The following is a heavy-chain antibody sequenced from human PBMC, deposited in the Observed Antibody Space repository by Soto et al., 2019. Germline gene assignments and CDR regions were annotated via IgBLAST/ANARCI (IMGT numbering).Heavy chain of an antibody. V-gene: IGHV4-30-2*01. J-gene: IGHJ6*02. Sequence: PSETLSHTSGFSDGSITRGLYSLRWLRPPPGKGLEWIGYIYHSGSTYYNPSLKSRVTISVDRSKDQFSLKLSSVTAADTAVYYCARGQYYYYVIDGWGQGNTVPFSS. CDR2: IYHSGST. CDR3: ARGQYYYYVIDG. CDR1: DGSITRGLYS.